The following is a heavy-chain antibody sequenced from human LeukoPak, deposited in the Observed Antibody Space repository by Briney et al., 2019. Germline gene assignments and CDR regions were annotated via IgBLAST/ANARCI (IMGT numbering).Heavy chain of an antibody. CDR3: AREGGYDFWSGYDY. D-gene: IGHD3-3*01. CDR2: IYYSGST. Sequence: SETLSLTCTVSGGSIISSSYYWGWIRQPPGKGLEWSGSIYYSGSTYYNPSLKSRVTISVEPSKNQFSLKLSSVTAADTAVYYCAREGGYDFWSGYDYWGQGTLVTVSS. V-gene: IGHV4-39*07. J-gene: IGHJ4*02. CDR1: GGSIISSSYY.